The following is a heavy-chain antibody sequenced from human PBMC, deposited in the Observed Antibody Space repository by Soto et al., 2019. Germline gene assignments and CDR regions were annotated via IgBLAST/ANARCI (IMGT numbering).Heavy chain of an antibody. D-gene: IGHD4-4*01. CDR1: GGSISSSSYY. CDR3: ARDYSNYVYYYYYMDV. Sequence: SETLSLTCTVSGGSISSSSYYWGWIHQPPGKGLEWIGSIYYSGSTYYNPSLKSRVTISVDTSKNQFSLKLSSVTAADTAVYYCARDYSNYVYYYYYMDVWGKGTTVTVSS. J-gene: IGHJ6*03. V-gene: IGHV4-39*01. CDR2: IYYSGST.